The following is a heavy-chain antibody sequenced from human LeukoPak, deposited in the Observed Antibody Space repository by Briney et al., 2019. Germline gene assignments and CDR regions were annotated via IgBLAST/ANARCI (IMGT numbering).Heavy chain of an antibody. V-gene: IGHV1-8*01. J-gene: IGHJ4*02. CDR2: MNPNSGNT. Sequence: AXGQGLXXXGWMNPNSGNTGYAQKFQGRVTMTRNTSISTAYMELSSLRSEDTAVYYCARVRGYSYGYVLDYWGQGTLVTVSS. CDR3: ARVRGYSYGYVLDY. D-gene: IGHD5-18*01.